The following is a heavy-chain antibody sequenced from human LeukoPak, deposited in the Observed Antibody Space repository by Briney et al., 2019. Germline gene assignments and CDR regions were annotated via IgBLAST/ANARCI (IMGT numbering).Heavy chain of an antibody. V-gene: IGHV3-23*01. CDR3: AQVGRSYYVDY. CDR1: GFTFSSYA. D-gene: IGHD2-15*01. CDR2: ISGSGGST. J-gene: IGHJ4*02. Sequence: PGGSLRLSCAASGFTFSSYAMSWVRQAPGKGLEWVSGISGSGGSTYYADSVKGRFTISRDNSKNTVYLQMNSLRAEDTAVYYCAQVGRSYYVDYWGQGTQVTVSS.